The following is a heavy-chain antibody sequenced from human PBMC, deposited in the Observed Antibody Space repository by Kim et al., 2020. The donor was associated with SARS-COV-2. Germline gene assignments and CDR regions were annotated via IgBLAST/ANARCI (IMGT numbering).Heavy chain of an antibody. Sequence: VKGRFTISRDNSKNTLYLQMNSLRAEDTAVYYCAKGWDTMVRGVPPPLGYWGQGTLVTVSS. D-gene: IGHD3-10*01. CDR3: AKGWDTMVRGVPPPLGY. V-gene: IGHV3-23*01. J-gene: IGHJ4*02.